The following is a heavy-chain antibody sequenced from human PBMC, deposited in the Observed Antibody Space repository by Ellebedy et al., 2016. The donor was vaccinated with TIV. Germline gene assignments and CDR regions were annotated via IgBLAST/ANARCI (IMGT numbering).Heavy chain of an antibody. D-gene: IGHD3/OR15-3a*01. CDR1: GGSISNYY. J-gene: IGHJ4*02. V-gene: IGHV4-59*01. CDR2: IFDSGSS. Sequence: SETLSLXCTVSGGSISNYYWSWIRRPPGKGLEWIGYIFDSGSSNYNPSLKSRVTMSVDTSKNHFSLKLSSVTAADTAVYYCARQNTVFGLVIPYYFDSWGQGTLVTVSS. CDR3: ARQNTVFGLVIPYYFDS.